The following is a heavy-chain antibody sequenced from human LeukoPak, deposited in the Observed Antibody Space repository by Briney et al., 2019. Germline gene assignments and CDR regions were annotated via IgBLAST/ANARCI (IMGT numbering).Heavy chain of an antibody. D-gene: IGHD3-16*01. J-gene: IGHJ4*02. CDR2: ISSSSSDI. CDR3: ARDRFGLFDY. CDR1: GSTFSSYS. V-gene: IGHV3-21*04. Sequence: GGSLRLSCAASGSTFSSYSMNWVRQAPGKGLEWVSSISSSSSDIHYADSVKGRFTISRDNAKNLLYLQINSLRTGDTAVYYCARDRFGLFDYWGQGTLVTVSS.